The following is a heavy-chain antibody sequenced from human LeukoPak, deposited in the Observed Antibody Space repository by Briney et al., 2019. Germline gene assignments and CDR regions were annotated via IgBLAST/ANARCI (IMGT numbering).Heavy chain of an antibody. CDR3: AREANTYYYDSSGENWFDP. D-gene: IGHD3-22*01. CDR1: GGTFSSYA. V-gene: IGHV1-69*13. J-gene: IGHJ5*02. Sequence: GASVKVSCKATGGTFSSYAISWVRQAPGQGLEWMGGIIPIFGTANYAQKFQGRVTITADESTSTAYMELSSLRSEDTAVYYCAREANTYYYDSSGENWFDPWGQGTLVTVSS. CDR2: IIPIFGTA.